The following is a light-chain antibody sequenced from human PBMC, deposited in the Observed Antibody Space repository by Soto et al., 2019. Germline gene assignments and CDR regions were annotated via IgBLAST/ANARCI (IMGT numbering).Light chain of an antibody. Sequence: DIQMTQSPSSLSASVGDRVTITCRASQSISNYVNWYYQKPGKAPKLLISAASSLQSEVPSRFSGGGSGTDFTLRISSLQPEDFATYYCQQSYSTPSTFGGGTKVEI. CDR1: QSISNY. CDR2: AAS. CDR3: QQSYSTPST. V-gene: IGKV1-39*01. J-gene: IGKJ4*01.